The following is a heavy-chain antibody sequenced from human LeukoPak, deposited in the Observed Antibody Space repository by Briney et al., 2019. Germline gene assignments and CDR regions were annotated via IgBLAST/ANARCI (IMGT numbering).Heavy chain of an antibody. CDR1: GFTLSSYG. CDR3: ASLESAKSQIDY. CDR2: ISYDGSNK. J-gene: IGHJ4*01. V-gene: IGHV3-30*03. Sequence: GGSLRLSCAASGFTLSSYGMHWVRQAPGKGLEWVAVISYDGSNKYYADSVKGRFTISRDNSKNTLYLQMNSLRAEDTAVYYCASLESAKSQIDYWGQGTLVTVSS.